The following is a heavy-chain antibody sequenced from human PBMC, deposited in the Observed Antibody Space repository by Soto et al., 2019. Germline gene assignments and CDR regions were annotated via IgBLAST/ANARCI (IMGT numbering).Heavy chain of an antibody. J-gene: IGHJ6*02. Sequence: QVQLVQSGAEVKKPGASVTVSCKASGYTSNSYTITWVRQAPGQGLEWMGRITAYNGNTNFAQKYQGKVTXTXAXCXXTVCNELRRLGSAATALYYCASGRQQLAGDYFYSWSFGVDVWGSGTTVTVSS. CDR1: GYTSNSYT. V-gene: IGHV1-18*01. CDR3: ASGRQQLAGDYFYSWSFGVDV. D-gene: IGHD6-13*01. CDR2: ITAYNGNT.